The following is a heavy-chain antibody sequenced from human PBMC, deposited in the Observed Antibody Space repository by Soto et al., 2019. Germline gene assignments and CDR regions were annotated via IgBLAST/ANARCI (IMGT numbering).Heavy chain of an antibody. CDR2: MGYNGFT. Sequence: QVQLQESGPGLVKPSETLSLTCTISGGPMNNYYCSWFRQPRGQGLEWIGYMGYNGFTRYNPSLRRRVALSLDTAKNPFPLNLSSVTAADTALYYCARQGFGELHGLVDVWGQGITVTVSS. D-gene: IGHD3-10*01. V-gene: IGHV4-59*08. CDR3: ARQGFGELHGLVDV. CDR1: GGPMNNYY. J-gene: IGHJ6*02.